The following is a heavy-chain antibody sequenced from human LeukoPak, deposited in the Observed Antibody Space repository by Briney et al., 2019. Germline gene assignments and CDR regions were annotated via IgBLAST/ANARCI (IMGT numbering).Heavy chain of an antibody. J-gene: IGHJ4*02. D-gene: IGHD5-24*01. V-gene: IGHV1-46*01. CDR2: INPSSGST. Sequence: ASVKVSCKASGYTFTSYYMHWVRQAPGQGLEWMGIINPSSGSTSCAQKFQGRVTMTRGTSTSTVYMELSTLRSEDTAVYYCAREKGIKSPFDYWGQGILVIVSS. CDR3: AREKGIKSPFDY. CDR1: GYTFTSYY.